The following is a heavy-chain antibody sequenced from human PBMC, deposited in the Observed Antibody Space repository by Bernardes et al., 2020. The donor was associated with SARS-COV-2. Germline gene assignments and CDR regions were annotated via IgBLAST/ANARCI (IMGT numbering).Heavy chain of an antibody. J-gene: IGHJ6*02. CDR1: GFTVSSNY. CDR2: IYSCGST. CDR3: ARTAPTIAAAGYYYYYYGMDV. V-gene: IGHV3-66*02. Sequence: GGSLRLSCAASGFTVSSNYMSWVRQAPGKGLEWVSVIYSCGSTYSADPVKGRFTISRDNSKNTLYLQMNSLRTEDTAVYYCARTAPTIAAAGYYYYYYGMDVWGQGTTVTVSS. D-gene: IGHD6-13*01.